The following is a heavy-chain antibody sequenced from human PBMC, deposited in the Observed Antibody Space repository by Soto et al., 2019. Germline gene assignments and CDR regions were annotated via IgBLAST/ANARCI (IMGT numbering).Heavy chain of an antibody. V-gene: IGHV1-2*02. J-gene: IGHJ6*02. CDR1: GYTFTGYY. CDR3: ARSIYSSWPYYYYYYGMDV. CDR2: INPNSGGT. D-gene: IGHD6-13*01. Sequence: ASVKVSCKASGYTFTGYYMHWVRQAPGQGLEWMGWINPNSGGTNYAQKFQGRVTMTRDTSISTAYMELSRLRSDDTAVYYCARSIYSSWPYYYYYYGMDVWGQGTTVTVSS.